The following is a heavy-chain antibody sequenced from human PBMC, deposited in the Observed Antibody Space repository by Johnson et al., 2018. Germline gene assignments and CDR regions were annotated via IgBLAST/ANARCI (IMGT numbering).Heavy chain of an antibody. D-gene: IGHD1-7*01. Sequence: QVQLQESGPGLVKPSETLSLTCTVSGGSISSTDYYWGWIRQPPGKGLEWIGSIFYSGNTYFNSSLQRRVTISVDTSKNQFSLKLNSVTAADTAVYYWARGGGRNYNNAFDIWGQGTILTVSS. J-gene: IGHJ3*02. V-gene: IGHV4-39*07. CDR2: IFYSGNT. CDR1: GGSISSTDYY. CDR3: ARGGGRNYNNAFDI.